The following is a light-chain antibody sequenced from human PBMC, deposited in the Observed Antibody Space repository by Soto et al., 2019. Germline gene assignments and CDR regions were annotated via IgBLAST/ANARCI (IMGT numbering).Light chain of an antibody. V-gene: IGLV2-14*01. Sequence: QSALTQPASVSGSPGQSITISCTGTSSNVGGYNYVSWYQQHPGKAPKLMIYEVSNRPSGVANRFSGSKSGNTASLTISGRQADDEADYYCSSYTSSSTRRVVFGGGTKVTVL. J-gene: IGLJ3*02. CDR1: SSNVGGYNY. CDR3: SSYTSSSTRRVV. CDR2: EVS.